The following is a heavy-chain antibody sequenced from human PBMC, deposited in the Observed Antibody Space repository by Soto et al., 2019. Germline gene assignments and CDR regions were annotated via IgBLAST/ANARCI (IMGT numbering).Heavy chain of an antibody. V-gene: IGHV4-59*08. J-gene: IGHJ4*02. D-gene: IGHD4-4*01. CDR1: GGSISSYC. CDR3: ARHGSTVSHFDY. Sequence: LETLSLTCTVSGGSISSYCWSWIRQPPGKGLEWIGYIYYSGSTNYNPSLKSRVTISVDTSKNQFSLKLSSVTAADTAVYYCARHGSTVSHFDYWGQGTLVTV. CDR2: IYYSGST.